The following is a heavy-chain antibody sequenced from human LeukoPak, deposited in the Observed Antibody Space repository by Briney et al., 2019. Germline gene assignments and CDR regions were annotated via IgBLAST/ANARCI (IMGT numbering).Heavy chain of an antibody. CDR3: ASVGGNSDQDY. CDR1: GFTLSDLY. D-gene: IGHD4-23*01. V-gene: IGHV3-11*01. CDR2: IGGGGYTI. J-gene: IGHJ4*02. Sequence: GGSLSLSCTASGFTLSDLYMSWIRQAPGKGLEWVSYIGGGGYTIYYADSVKGRFTISRDNAKNSLYLQMNSLRAEDTAVYYCASVGGNSDQDYWGQGTLVTVSS.